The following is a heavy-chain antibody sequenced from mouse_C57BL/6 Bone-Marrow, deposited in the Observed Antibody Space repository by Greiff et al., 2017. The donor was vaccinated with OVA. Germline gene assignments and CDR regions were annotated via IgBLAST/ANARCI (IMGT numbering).Heavy chain of an antibody. CDR1: GFNIKDDY. V-gene: IGHV14-4*01. CDR2: IDPENGDT. CDR3: TTPTGVEGFDY. Sequence: VQLQQSGAELVRPGASVKLSCTASGFNIKDDYMHWVKQRTEQGLEWIGWIDPENGDTEYASKFQGQATITADTSSNTAYLQLSILTSEDTAVYYCTTPTGVEGFDYWGQGTTLTVSS. J-gene: IGHJ2*01. D-gene: IGHD1-1*01.